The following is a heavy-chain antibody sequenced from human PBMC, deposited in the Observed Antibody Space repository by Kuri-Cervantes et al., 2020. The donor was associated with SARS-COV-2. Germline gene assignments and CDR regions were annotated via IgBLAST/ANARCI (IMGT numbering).Heavy chain of an antibody. D-gene: IGHD1-26*01. Sequence: GESLKISCAASGFTFSSYAMHWVRQAPGKGLEWVAVISYDGSNKYYADSVKGRFTISRDNSKNTLYLQMNSLRAEDTAVYYCARDPVGGSYGVFDYWGQGTLVTVSS. CDR3: ARDPVGGSYGVFDY. CDR2: ISYDGSNK. CDR1: GFTFSSYA. V-gene: IGHV3-30-3*01. J-gene: IGHJ4*02.